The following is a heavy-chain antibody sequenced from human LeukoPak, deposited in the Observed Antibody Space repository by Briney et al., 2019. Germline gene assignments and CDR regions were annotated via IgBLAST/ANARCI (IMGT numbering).Heavy chain of an antibody. J-gene: IGHJ4*02. V-gene: IGHV3-30-3*01. CDR1: GFTFSSYA. CDR3: ARAPNGVYCTSSSCHLDY. Sequence: GGSLRLSCAASGFTFSSYAIHWVRQAPGKGLEWVAVISYDGTNKYYADSVKGRFIISRDNSKNTLYLQMNSLRAEDTAVYYCARAPNGVYCTSSSCHLDYWGQGTLVTVSS. D-gene: IGHD2-2*01. CDR2: ISYDGTNK.